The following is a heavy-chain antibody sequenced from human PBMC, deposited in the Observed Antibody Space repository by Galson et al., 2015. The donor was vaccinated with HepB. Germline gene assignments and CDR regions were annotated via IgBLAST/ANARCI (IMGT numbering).Heavy chain of an antibody. D-gene: IGHD1-1*01. CDR3: ARYNGNLAAFDY. J-gene: IGHJ4*02. V-gene: IGHV3-33*01. CDR2: IWFDGSKT. CDR1: GFTFSSYG. Sequence: SLRLSCAASGFTFSSYGMHWVRQAPGKGLEWVAVIWFDGSKTYYVDSVEGRFTISRDNAKNTLYLQMNSLRAEDTAVHYCARYNGNLAAFDYWGQGTLVTVS.